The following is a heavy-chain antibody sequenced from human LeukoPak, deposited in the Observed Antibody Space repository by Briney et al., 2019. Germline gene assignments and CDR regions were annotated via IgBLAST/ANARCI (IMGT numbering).Heavy chain of an antibody. Sequence: APVKVSCKASGYTFTGYYMHWVRQAPGQGLEWMGWINPNSGGTNYAQKFQGRVTMTRDTSISTAYMELSRLRSDDTAVYYCARVRGIAAAGLYNWFDPWGQGTLVTVSS. CDR1: GYTFTGYY. CDR3: ARVRGIAAAGLYNWFDP. D-gene: IGHD6-13*01. J-gene: IGHJ5*02. V-gene: IGHV1-2*02. CDR2: INPNSGGT.